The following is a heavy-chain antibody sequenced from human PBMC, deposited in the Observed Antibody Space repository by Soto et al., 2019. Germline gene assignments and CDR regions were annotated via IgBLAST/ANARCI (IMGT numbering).Heavy chain of an antibody. CDR1: GFNFRNFN. Sequence: PGGSLRLSCEGSGFNFRNFNMIWVRQAPGKGLEWVSSVSGSSSYIYYADSVKGRFTVSRDNANNLVFLQMNGLRPEDTAMYYCERDLRGQYGTWGQGTMVTVSS. CDR3: ERDLRGQYGT. D-gene: IGHD4-17*01. J-gene: IGHJ3*01. CDR2: VSGSSSYI. V-gene: IGHV3-21*06.